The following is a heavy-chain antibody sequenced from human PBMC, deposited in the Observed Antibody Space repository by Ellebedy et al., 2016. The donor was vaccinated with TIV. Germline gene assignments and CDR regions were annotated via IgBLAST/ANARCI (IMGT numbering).Heavy chain of an antibody. CDR2: IYTSGST. CDR3: ASFLGRGSKDY. D-gene: IGHD3-16*01. Sequence: SETLSLTXTVSGDSISSYYWSWIRPPAGKGLEWIGRIYTSGSTNYNPSLKSRVTMSVDTSKNQFSLKLSSVTAADTAVYYCASFLGRGSKDYWGQGTLVTVSS. V-gene: IGHV4-4*07. CDR1: GDSISSYY. J-gene: IGHJ4*02.